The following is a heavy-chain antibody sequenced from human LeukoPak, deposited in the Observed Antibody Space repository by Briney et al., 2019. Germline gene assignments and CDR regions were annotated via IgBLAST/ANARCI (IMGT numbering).Heavy chain of an antibody. D-gene: IGHD4-23*01. Sequence: GGSLRLSCAASGFTVSDNYMTWVRQAPGKGLEWVSSIYSAGATHYAESVKGRFTISRDNSKNTLYLQMNSLRAEDMAVYYCARGRPHGNDYWGQGTLVTVSS. CDR3: ARGRPHGNDY. J-gene: IGHJ4*02. CDR2: IYSAGAT. CDR1: GFTVSDNY. V-gene: IGHV3-53*01.